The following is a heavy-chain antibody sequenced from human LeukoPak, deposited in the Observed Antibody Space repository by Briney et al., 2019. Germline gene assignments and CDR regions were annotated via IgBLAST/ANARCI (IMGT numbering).Heavy chain of an antibody. Sequence: SETLSLTCTVSGGSISSYYWSWIRQPPGKGLEWIGYIYYSGSTNYNPSLKSRVTISVDTSKNQFSLKLSSVTAADTAVYYCARWSIAAAGNNSYNWLDPWGQGTLVTVSS. CDR2: IYYSGST. D-gene: IGHD6-13*01. CDR1: GGSISSYY. CDR3: ARWSIAAAGNNSYNWLDP. J-gene: IGHJ5*02. V-gene: IGHV4-59*01.